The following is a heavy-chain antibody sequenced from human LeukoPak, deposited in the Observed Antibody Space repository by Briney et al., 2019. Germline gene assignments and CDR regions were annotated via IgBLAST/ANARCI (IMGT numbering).Heavy chain of an antibody. D-gene: IGHD2/OR15-2a*01. CDR3: ARDRVDDYFFFDF. Sequence: GGSLRLSCAASGFTLGDYAMHSVRQAPGKGLEWVSLISWDGAWTYYTDSVKGRFTVSRDNSKNSLYLQMNSLRNEDTALYYCARDRVDDYFFFDFWGQGTLVTVSS. CDR1: GFTLGDYA. V-gene: IGHV3-43*01. J-gene: IGHJ4*02. CDR2: ISWDGAWT.